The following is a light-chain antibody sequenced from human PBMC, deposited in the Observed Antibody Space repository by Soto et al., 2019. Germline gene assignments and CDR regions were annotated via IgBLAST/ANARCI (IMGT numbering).Light chain of an antibody. CDR2: DAS. V-gene: IGKV1-5*01. CDR1: QSISDW. J-gene: IGKJ2*01. Sequence: DIQMTQSPSTLSASVGDRVTITCRASQSISDWLAWYQQKPGKAPKLLIFDASSLETGVPSRFSGSGSGTEFTLTISGLQPDDFATYYCQQYTSYSVDTFGHGTKLEIK. CDR3: QQYTSYSVDT.